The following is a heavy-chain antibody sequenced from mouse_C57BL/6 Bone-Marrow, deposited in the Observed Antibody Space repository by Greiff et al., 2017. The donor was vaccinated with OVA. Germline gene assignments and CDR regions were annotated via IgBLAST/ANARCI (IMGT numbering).Heavy chain of an antibody. J-gene: IGHJ2*01. V-gene: IGHV14-4*01. CDR2: IDPENGDT. D-gene: IGHD1-1*01. CDR3: TTTVVATDYVDY. CDR1: GFNIKDDY. Sequence: VQLQQSGAELVRPGASVKLSCTASGFNIKDDYMHWVKQRPEQGLEWIGWIDPENGDTEYASKFQGKATITADTSSNTAYLQLSSLTSEDTAVYYCTTTVVATDYVDYWGQGTTLTVSS.